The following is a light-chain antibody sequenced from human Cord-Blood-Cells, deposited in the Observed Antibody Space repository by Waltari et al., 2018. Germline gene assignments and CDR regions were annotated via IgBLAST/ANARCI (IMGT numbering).Light chain of an antibody. V-gene: IGKV3-15*01. CDR3: QQYNNWPLYT. J-gene: IGKJ2*01. CDR2: GAS. Sequence: EIVMTQSPATRSVSPGERATLSCRASQSFSSNLAWYQQKPGQAPRLLIYGASTRATGIPARFSGSGSGTEFILTISSLQSEDFAVYYCQQYNNWPLYTFGQGTKLEIK. CDR1: QSFSSN.